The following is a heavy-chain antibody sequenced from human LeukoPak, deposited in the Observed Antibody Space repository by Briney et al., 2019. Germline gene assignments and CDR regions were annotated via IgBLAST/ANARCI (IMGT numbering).Heavy chain of an antibody. CDR1: GFIFSSYA. V-gene: IGHV3-30-3*01. Sequence: GGSLRLSCAASGFIFSSYAMHWVRQAPGKGLEWVAVISYDGTNTDYADSVKGRSTISRDNSKNALYLQMNSLRAEDTAVYYCARCRDYDFWSGSAVDYWGQGTLVTVSS. CDR3: ARCRDYDFWSGSAVDY. D-gene: IGHD3-3*01. CDR2: ISYDGTNT. J-gene: IGHJ4*02.